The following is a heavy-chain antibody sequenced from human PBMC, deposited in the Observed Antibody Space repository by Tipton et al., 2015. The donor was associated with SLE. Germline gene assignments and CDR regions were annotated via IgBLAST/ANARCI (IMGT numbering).Heavy chain of an antibody. V-gene: IGHV4-59*01. Sequence: TLSLTCTVSGDSITYYYWSWIRQPPGKGLEWIGYVYYGGSTNYNPSLRRRVTMSLATSKNQFSLKLNSVTGADTAVYYCATGRVVRFRGTLPEYAFNIWGQGTMVTVSS. CDR1: GDSITYYY. J-gene: IGHJ3*02. CDR2: VYYGGST. CDR3: ATGRVVRFRGTLPEYAFNI. D-gene: IGHD3-3*01.